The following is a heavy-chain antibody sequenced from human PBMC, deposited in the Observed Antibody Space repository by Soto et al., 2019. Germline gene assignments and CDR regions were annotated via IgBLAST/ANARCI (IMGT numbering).Heavy chain of an antibody. Sequence: QVQLVQSGAEEKKAGASVKVSCKASGYTFTTYDMHWVRQAPGQRLEWMGWINAGNGNTQYSQKFQGRVTITRDTSASAADMELSSLRAEDTAVYYCARDKMTGTLDYWGQGTLVTVSS. V-gene: IGHV1-3*05. J-gene: IGHJ4*02. CDR3: ARDKMTGTLDY. D-gene: IGHD1-1*01. CDR1: GYTFTTYD. CDR2: INAGNGNT.